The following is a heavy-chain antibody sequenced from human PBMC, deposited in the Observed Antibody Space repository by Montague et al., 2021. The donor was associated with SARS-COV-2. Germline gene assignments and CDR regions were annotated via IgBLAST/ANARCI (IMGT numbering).Heavy chain of an antibody. CDR2: IIHSGST. CDR3: ARVPYRLLFVPRYYGMDV. D-gene: IGHD2-2*01. CDR1: GVSLTDYY. Sequence: SETLSLTCVAYGVSLTDYYWSWIRQPPGEGLEWIAEIIHSGSTSYNPSLKSRVTISVDTSKNQFSLKLTSATAADTAVYYCARVPYRLLFVPRYYGMDVWGQGTSVTVSS. V-gene: IGHV4-34*12. J-gene: IGHJ6*02.